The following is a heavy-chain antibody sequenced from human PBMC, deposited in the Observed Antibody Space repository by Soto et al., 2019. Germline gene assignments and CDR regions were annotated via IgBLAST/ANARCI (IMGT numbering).Heavy chain of an antibody. CDR3: ASGLWNQRYYYSGMDV. V-gene: IGHV1-69*01. J-gene: IGHJ6*02. CDR2: IIPIFGTA. Sequence: QVQLVQSGAEVKKPGSSVKVSCKASGGTVSSYAISWVRQAPGQGLEWMGGIIPIFGTANYAQKFQGRVTITADESTSTAYMELSSLRSEDTAVYYCASGLWNQRYYYSGMDVWGQGSTVTVSS. D-gene: IGHD1-1*01. CDR1: GGTVSSYA.